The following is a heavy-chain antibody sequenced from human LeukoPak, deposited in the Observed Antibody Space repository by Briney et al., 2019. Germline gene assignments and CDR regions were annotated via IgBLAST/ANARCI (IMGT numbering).Heavy chain of an antibody. CDR3: ARSSSSWYAPAEYFQH. D-gene: IGHD6-13*01. V-gene: IGHV4-34*01. J-gene: IGHJ1*01. CDR2: INHSGST. CDR1: GGSFSGYY. Sequence: SETLSLTCAVYGGSFSGYYWSWIRQPPGKGLEWIGEINHSGSTNYNPSLKSRDTISVDTSKNQFSLKLSSVTAADTAVYYCARSSSSWYAPAEYFQHWGQGTLVTVSS.